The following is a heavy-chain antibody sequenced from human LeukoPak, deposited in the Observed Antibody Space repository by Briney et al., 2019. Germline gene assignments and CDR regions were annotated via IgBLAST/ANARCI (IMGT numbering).Heavy chain of an antibody. CDR3: ARVSVVEYSSSTFDY. V-gene: IGHV4-34*01. J-gene: IGHJ4*02. CDR2: INHSGST. Sequence: SETLSLTCAVYGGSFSGYYWSWIRQPPGKGLEWIGEINHSGSTNYNPSLKSRVTISVDTSKNQFSLKLSSVTAADTAVYYCARVSVVEYSSSTFDYWGQGTLVTVSS. CDR1: GGSFSGYY. D-gene: IGHD6-6*01.